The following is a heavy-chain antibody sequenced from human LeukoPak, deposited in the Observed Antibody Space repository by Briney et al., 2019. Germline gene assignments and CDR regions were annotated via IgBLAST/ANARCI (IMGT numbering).Heavy chain of an antibody. CDR2: IYYSGST. J-gene: IGHJ3*02. CDR3: ARVVEMATMDAFDI. CDR1: GGSISSYY. Sequence: SETLSLTCTVSGGSISSYYWSWIRQPPGKGLEWLGYIYYSGSTNYNPSLKSRVTISVDTSKNQFSLKLSSVTAADTAVYYCARVVEMATMDAFDIWGQGTMVTVSS. D-gene: IGHD5-24*01. V-gene: IGHV4-59*01.